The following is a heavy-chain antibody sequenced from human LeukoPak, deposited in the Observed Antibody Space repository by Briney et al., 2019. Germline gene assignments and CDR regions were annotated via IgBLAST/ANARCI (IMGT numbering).Heavy chain of an antibody. CDR3: ARRMMESLLSPFDY. CDR1: GGSISSSSYY. D-gene: IGHD2-2*01. J-gene: IGHJ4*02. CDR2: IYYSGST. V-gene: IGHV4-39*07. Sequence: PSETLSLTCTVSGGSISSSSYYWGWIRQPPGKGLEWIGSIYYSGSTYYNPSLKSRVSISVDTSKNQFSLKLSSVTAADTAVYYCARRMMESLLSPFDYWGQGTLVTVSS.